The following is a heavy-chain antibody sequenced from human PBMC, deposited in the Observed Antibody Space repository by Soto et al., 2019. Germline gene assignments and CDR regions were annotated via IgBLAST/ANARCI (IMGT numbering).Heavy chain of an antibody. J-gene: IGHJ5*02. CDR1: GGSISSSSYY. CDR3: ARAGKEWLPTPYNWFDP. Sequence: PSETLSLTCTVSGGSISSSSYYWGWIRQPPGKGLEWIGSIYYSGSTYYNPSLKSRVTISVDTSKNQFSLKLSSVTAADTAVYYCARAGKEWLPTPYNWFDPWGQGTLVTVSS. CDR2: IYYSGST. D-gene: IGHD3-3*01. V-gene: IGHV4-39*01.